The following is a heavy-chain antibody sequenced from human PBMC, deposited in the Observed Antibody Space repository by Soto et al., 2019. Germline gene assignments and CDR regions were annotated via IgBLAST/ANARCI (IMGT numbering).Heavy chain of an antibody. J-gene: IGHJ3*02. V-gene: IGHV1-18*01. CDR3: ARSRKGYCISTRCYGVRWSDVFDI. CDR2: ISAYNGNT. D-gene: IGHD2-2*01. Sequence: ASVKVSCKASGYTFTSYGISWVRQAPGQGLEWMGWISAYNGNTNYAQKLQGRVTMTTDTSTSTAYMELRSLRSDDTAVYYCARSRKGYCISTRCYGVRWSDVFDIWG. CDR1: GYTFTSYG.